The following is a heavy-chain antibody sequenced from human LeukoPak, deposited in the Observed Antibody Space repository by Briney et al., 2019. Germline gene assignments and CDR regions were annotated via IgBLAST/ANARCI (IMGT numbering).Heavy chain of an antibody. CDR1: GFTFSSYW. CDR3: ARESRSLIDAFDI. V-gene: IGHV3-7*01. D-gene: IGHD3-16*02. Sequence: PGGPLRLSCAASGFTFSSYWMGWVRQAPGKGLEWVANIKQDGSEKYYVDSVKGRFTISRDNAKNSLYLQMNSLRAEDTAVYYCARESRSLIDAFDIWGQGTMVTVSS. J-gene: IGHJ3*02. CDR2: IKQDGSEK.